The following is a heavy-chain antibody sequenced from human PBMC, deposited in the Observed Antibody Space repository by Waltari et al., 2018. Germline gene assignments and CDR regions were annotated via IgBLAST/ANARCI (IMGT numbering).Heavy chain of an antibody. CDR2: VDPEDGET. Sequence: EVQLVQSGAEVKKPGATVKISCKVSGYTFTDYYMHWVQPAPGKGLEWMGLVDPEDGETIYAEKFQGRVTITADTSTDTAYMELSSLRSEDTAVYYCATPARSYNWNPMNAFDIWGQGTMVTVSS. J-gene: IGHJ3*02. CDR1: GYTFTDYY. V-gene: IGHV1-69-2*01. CDR3: ATPARSYNWNPMNAFDI. D-gene: IGHD1-20*01.